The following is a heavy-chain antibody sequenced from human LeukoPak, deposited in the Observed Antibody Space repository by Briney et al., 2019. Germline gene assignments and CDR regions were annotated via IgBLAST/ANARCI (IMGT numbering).Heavy chain of an antibody. J-gene: IGHJ3*02. V-gene: IGHV5-51*01. CDR1: GYSFTSYW. CDR2: IYPGDSDT. Sequence: GEALQISCKGSGYSFTSYWIGWGRRMPGKGLEWRGIIYPGDSDTRYSPSFQGQVPISADKSISPAYLQWSSLKASDTAMYYCARHDYGSGNSFDIWGQGTMVTVSS. D-gene: IGHD3-10*01. CDR3: ARHDYGSGNSFDI.